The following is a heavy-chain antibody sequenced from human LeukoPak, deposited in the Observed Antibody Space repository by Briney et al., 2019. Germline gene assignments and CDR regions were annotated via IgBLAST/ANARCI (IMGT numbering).Heavy chain of an antibody. V-gene: IGHV3-30*03. CDR3: ARDAGYYDSSGYYYLFDY. J-gene: IGHJ4*02. CDR2: ISDDGTRK. CDR1: GFTFSSYG. Sequence: GGSLRLSCAASGFTFSSYGIHWVRLAPGKGLEWVAVISDDGTRKYYADSVQGRFTISRDNSRNTLYLQMNSLRAEDTAVYYCARDAGYYDSSGYYYLFDYWGQGTLVTVSS. D-gene: IGHD3-22*01.